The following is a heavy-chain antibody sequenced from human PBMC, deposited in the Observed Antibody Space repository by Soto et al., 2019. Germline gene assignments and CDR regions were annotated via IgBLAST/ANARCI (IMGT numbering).Heavy chain of an antibody. CDR3: AKDISGGVIVPYYYGMDV. Sequence: AGGSLRLSCAASGFTFDDYAMHWVRQAPGKGLEWVSLIGWDGGSTYYADSVKGRFTISRDNSKNSLYLQMNSLRAEDTALYYCAKDISGGVIVPYYYGMDVWGQGTTVTVSS. V-gene: IGHV3-43D*04. J-gene: IGHJ6*02. CDR2: IGWDGGST. D-gene: IGHD3-16*02. CDR1: GFTFDDYA.